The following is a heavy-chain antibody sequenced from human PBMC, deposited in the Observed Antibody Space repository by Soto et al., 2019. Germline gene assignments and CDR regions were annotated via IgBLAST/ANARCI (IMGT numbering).Heavy chain of an antibody. D-gene: IGHD2-15*01. CDR1: GFTFSNAR. CDR2: IKSKTNGGTT. Sequence: EVQLVESGGGLAKPGESLRLSCAASGFTFSNARMNWVRQAPGKGLEWVGRIKSKTNGGTTDYAAPVKGRFTISRDDSKDTLYVQMNSLNIEDTAVYYCTTGGPLVGWSIGYWGQGTLVTVSS. J-gene: IGHJ4*02. V-gene: IGHV3-15*07. CDR3: TTGGPLVGWSIGY.